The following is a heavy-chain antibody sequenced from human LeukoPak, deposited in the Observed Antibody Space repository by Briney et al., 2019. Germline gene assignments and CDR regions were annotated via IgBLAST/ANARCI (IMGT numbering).Heavy chain of an antibody. CDR3: ARSPGAHSDY. CDR1: GGSISRYY. J-gene: IGHJ4*02. CDR2: LHTGGT. Sequence: SETLSLTCTVPGGSISRYYWSWIRQPAGKGLEWIRRLHTGGTTYNPSLKSRVTMSVDTSKNQFSLKLSSVTAADAGVYYCARSPGAHSDYWGQGTLVTVSS. V-gene: IGHV4-4*07.